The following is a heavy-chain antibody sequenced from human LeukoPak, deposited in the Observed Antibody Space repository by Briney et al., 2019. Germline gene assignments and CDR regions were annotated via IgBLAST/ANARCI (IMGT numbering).Heavy chain of an antibody. D-gene: IGHD3-10*01. V-gene: IGHV4-59*12. CDR2: IYYSGST. Sequence: SETLSLTCTVSGGSISSYYWSWIRQPPGKGLEWIGYIYYSGSTNYNPSLKSRVTISVDTSKNQFSLKLSSVTAADTAVYYCARGRGTQNYYYYGRDVWGQGTTVTVSS. CDR1: GGSISSYY. J-gene: IGHJ6*02. CDR3: ARGRGTQNYYYYGRDV.